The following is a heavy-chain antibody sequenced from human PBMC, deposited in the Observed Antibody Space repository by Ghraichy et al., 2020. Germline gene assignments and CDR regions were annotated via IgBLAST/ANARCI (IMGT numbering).Heavy chain of an antibody. D-gene: IGHD2-2*01. CDR2: IFSSDEK. J-gene: IGHJ5*02. CDR1: GFSLRNARMG. Sequence: SGPTLVKPTETLTLTCTVSGFSLRNARMGVSWIRQPPGKALEWLADIFSSDEKSYSTSLKSRLTISKDASKSQVVLTMTNMDPVDTATYYCARINGVVIPTTMTQGGWFDPWGQGTLVTVSS. CDR3: ARINGVVIPTTMTQGGWFDP. V-gene: IGHV2-26*01.